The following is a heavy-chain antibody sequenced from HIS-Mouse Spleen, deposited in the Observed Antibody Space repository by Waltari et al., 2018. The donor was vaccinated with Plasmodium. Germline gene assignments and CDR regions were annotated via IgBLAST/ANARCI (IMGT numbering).Heavy chain of an antibody. CDR3: AKDTPANY. Sequence: EVQLLESGGGLVQPGGSLRLPCADSGFTFSSYSMGWVRQAPGKGVDWVSAISGSGCSTYYADSVKGVFTMSRDNSKNTLYLQMNSLRAEDTAVYYCAKDTPANYWGQGTLVTVSS. CDR1: GFTFSSYS. V-gene: IGHV3-23*01. CDR2: ISGSGCST. D-gene: IGHD2-2*01. J-gene: IGHJ4*02.